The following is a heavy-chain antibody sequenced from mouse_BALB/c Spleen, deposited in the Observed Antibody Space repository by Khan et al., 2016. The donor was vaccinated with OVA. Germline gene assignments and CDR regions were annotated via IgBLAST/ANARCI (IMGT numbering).Heavy chain of an antibody. CDR2: INTGGHYI. D-gene: IGHD1-1*01. CDR3: ARLAYYDNSEAFAY. CDR1: GFTFTTYG. J-gene: IGHJ3*01. Sequence: VQLQESGGDLVKTGGSLKLSCVASGFTFTTYGMSWVRQTPDKRLEWVATINTGGHYIYYIDSVTRRFTISRDNADNALYLQMTNMRSEDTAMYYCARLAYYDNSEAFAYWGQGTLVTVSA. V-gene: IGHV5-6*01.